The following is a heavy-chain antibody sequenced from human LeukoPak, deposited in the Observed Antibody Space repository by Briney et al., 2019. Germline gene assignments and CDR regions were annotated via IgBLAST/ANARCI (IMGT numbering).Heavy chain of an antibody. CDR1: GGSINKYF. J-gene: IGHJ3*01. CDR3: ARVRGSATNYRLCGFDV. Sequence: SETLSLTCIVSGGSINKYFWNWIRQPAGKGLEWIGRIDSVGTSNYNPSLRGRDTMSVDTSKSHFSLEVTSMTAADTAMYYCARVRGSATNYRLCGFDVWGQGTVVTVSS. CDR2: IDSVGTS. V-gene: IGHV4-4*07. D-gene: IGHD3-10*01.